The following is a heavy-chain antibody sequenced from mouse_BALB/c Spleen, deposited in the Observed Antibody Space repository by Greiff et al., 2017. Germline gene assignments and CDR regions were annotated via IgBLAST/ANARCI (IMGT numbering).Heavy chain of an antibody. CDR3: ARVYYGKNLEN. J-gene: IGHJ2*01. CDR2: INSNGGST. CDR1: GFTFSSYG. Sequence: DVKLQESGGGLVQPGGSLKLSCAASGFTFSSYGMSWVRQTPDKRLELVATINSNGGSTYYPDSVKGRFTISRDNAKNTLYLQMSSLKSEDTAMYYCARVYYGKNLENRGEGATLTESS. D-gene: IGHD2-1*01. V-gene: IGHV5-6-3*01.